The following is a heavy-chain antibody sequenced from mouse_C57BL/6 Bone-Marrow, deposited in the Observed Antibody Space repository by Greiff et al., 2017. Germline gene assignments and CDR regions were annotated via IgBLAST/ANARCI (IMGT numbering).Heavy chain of an antibody. V-gene: IGHV2-2*01. CDR3: ARSYYGYYGAWFAY. D-gene: IGHD2-3*01. CDR2: IWSGGST. CDR1: GFSLTSYG. J-gene: IGHJ3*01. Sequence: VQLVESGPGLVQPSQSLSITCTVSGFSLTSYGVHWVRQSPGKGLEWRGVIWSGGSTGYTAGFISRLSISKYHSKIQFFFKMNSLQADDTAIYYWARSYYGYYGAWFAYWGQETLVTVSA.